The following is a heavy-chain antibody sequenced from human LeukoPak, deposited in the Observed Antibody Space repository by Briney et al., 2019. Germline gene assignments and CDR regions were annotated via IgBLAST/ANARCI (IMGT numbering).Heavy chain of an antibody. J-gene: IGHJ3*02. V-gene: IGHV4-30-2*01. Sequence: SETLSLTCTVSGGSISSGGYYWSWIRQPPGKGLEWIGYIYHSGSTYYNPSLKSRVTISVDRSKNQFSLKLSSVTAADTAVYYCAREMTGYLDEFDAFDIWGQGTMTVSS. CDR3: AREMTGYLDEFDAFDI. CDR2: IYHSGST. D-gene: IGHD3-9*01. CDR1: GGSISSGGYY.